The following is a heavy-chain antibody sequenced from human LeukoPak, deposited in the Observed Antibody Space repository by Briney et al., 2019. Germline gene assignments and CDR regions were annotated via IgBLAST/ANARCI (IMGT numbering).Heavy chain of an antibody. Sequence: GGSRRLSCAASGFTVSNTWMTWVRQAPGTGLEWVGRFKSKTDGGTADYAAPVKGRFTISRDDSKNTLYLQRNSLKSEATAVYYCATDLRWELSRDFWGQGTLVTVSS. CDR3: ATDLRWELSRDF. J-gene: IGHJ4*02. D-gene: IGHD1-26*01. CDR2: FKSKTDGGTA. CDR1: GFTVSNTW. V-gene: IGHV3-15*01.